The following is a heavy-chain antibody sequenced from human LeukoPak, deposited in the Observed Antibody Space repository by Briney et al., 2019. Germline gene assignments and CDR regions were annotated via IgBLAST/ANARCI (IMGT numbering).Heavy chain of an antibody. CDR1: GFTFDDYA. CDR3: AKEPGP. J-gene: IGHJ5*02. Sequence: GGSLRLSCAASGFTFDDYAMHWVRQAPGKGLEWVSGLSGSGGSTYYGDSVKGRFTISRDISKNTLYLQMNSLRAEDTAVYYCAKEPGPWGQGTLVTVSS. D-gene: IGHD1-14*01. V-gene: IGHV3-23*01. CDR2: LSGSGGST.